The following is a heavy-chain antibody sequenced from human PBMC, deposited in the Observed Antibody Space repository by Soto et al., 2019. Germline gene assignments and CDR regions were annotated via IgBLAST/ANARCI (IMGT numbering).Heavy chain of an antibody. CDR2: ISTSGGST. J-gene: IGHJ6*02. CDR3: SLSDRYYGMDV. V-gene: IGHV3-23*01. CDR1: GFTFSSYA. Sequence: EVQLLESGGGLVQPGGSLRLSCAASGFTFSSYAMSWVRQAPGEGLEWVSSISTSGGSTYYADSVKGRFTISRDNSNNTRYLQMNSLRAEDTAVYYCSLSDRYYGMDVWGLGTTVTVSS.